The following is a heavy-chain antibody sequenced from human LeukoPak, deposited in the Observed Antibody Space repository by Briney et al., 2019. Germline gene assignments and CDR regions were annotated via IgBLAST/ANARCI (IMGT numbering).Heavy chain of an antibody. Sequence: ASVKVSCKASGYTFSNYGISWVRQAPGLGLEWMGWTSYNGNTNYAQKFQDRVTVTTDTSTTTAYVELRSLESDDTAVYYCARHSGSGWQALGYWGQGTLVTVSS. J-gene: IGHJ4*02. CDR1: GYTFSNYG. CDR2: TSYNGNT. CDR3: ARHSGSGWQALGY. V-gene: IGHV1-18*04. D-gene: IGHD6-19*01.